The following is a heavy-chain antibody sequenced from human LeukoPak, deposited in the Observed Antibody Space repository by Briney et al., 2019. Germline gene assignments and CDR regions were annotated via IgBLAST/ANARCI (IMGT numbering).Heavy chain of an antibody. D-gene: IGHD2-2*01. J-gene: IGHJ4*02. V-gene: IGHV4-34*01. CDR2: INHSGST. CDR1: GGSFSGYY. CDR3: ARGYRVNIVVAPAADFDY. Sequence: SETLSLTCAVYGGSFSGYYWSWIRQPPGKGLEWIGEINHSGSTNYNPSLKSRVTISVDTSKNQFSLKLSSVTAAGTAVYYCARGYRVNIVVAPAADFDYWGQGTLVTVSS.